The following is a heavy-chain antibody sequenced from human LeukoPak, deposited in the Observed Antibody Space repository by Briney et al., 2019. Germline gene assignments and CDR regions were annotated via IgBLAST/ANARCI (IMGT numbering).Heavy chain of an antibody. Sequence: GGSLRLSCAASGFTFGSYDMHWVRQAPGKGLEWVAIIWYDGNNKYYADSVKGRFTISRDNSKNTLYLQMNSLRAEDTAVYYCARLGGYSAYDVAYWGQGTLVTVSS. J-gene: IGHJ4*02. D-gene: IGHD5-12*01. V-gene: IGHV3-33*01. CDR3: ARLGGYSAYDVAY. CDR2: IWYDGNNK. CDR1: GFTFGSYD.